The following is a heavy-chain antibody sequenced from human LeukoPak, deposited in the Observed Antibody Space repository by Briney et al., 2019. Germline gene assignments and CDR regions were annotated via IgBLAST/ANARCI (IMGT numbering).Heavy chain of an antibody. CDR2: IHSSGST. Sequence: PSETLSLTCTVSGGSISNYYWSWIRQPAGKGLEWIGRIHSSGSTNYNPSLKSRVTISVDKSKNQFSLRLSSVIAADTAVYFCARDRCEGYCTSFDYWGQGTLVTVSS. V-gene: IGHV4-4*07. J-gene: IGHJ4*02. D-gene: IGHD2-8*01. CDR1: GGSISNYY. CDR3: ARDRCEGYCTSFDY.